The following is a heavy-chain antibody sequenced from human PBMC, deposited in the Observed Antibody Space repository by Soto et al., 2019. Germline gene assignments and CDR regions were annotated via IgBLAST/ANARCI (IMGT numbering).Heavy chain of an antibody. CDR3: LSAAEYDWFDP. D-gene: IGHD6-13*01. Sequence: GGTLRLCCAASGFTFSSYSMNWVRQAPGKGLEWVSSISSSSSYIYYADSVKGRFTISRDNAKNSLYLQMNSLRAEDTAVYYCLSAAEYDWFDPWGQGTLVTVSS. V-gene: IGHV3-21*01. J-gene: IGHJ5*02. CDR1: GFTFSSYS. CDR2: ISSSSSYI.